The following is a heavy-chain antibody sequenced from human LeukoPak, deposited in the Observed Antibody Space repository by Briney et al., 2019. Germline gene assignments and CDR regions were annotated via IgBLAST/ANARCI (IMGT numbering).Heavy chain of an antibody. V-gene: IGHV4-39*07. CDR1: GGSTRSSSYY. D-gene: IGHD3-3*01. J-gene: IGHJ4*02. Sequence: SEALSLTCTVSGGSTRSSSYYWGWLRQPPGKGLEWFGEINHSGSTNYNPSRKSRVTISVDTSKNQFSLKLSSVTAADTAVYYCARGPRITIFGVVIIPRRTFDYWGQGTLVTVSS. CDR3: ARGPRITIFGVVIIPRRTFDY. CDR2: INHSGST.